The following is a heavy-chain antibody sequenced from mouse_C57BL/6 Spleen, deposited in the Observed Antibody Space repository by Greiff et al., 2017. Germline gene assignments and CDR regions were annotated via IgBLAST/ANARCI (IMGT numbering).Heavy chain of an antibody. CDR1: GFSLTSYG. J-gene: IGHJ4*01. Sequence: VQLQQSGPGLVQPSQSLSITCTVSGFSLTSYGVHWVRQSPGKGLEWLGVIWRGGSTDYNAAFMSRLSITKDNSKSQVFFKMNSLQADDTAIYYCAKNPNSAGYAMDYWGQGTSVTVSS. V-gene: IGHV2-5*01. CDR3: AKNPNSAGYAMDY. CDR2: IWRGGST.